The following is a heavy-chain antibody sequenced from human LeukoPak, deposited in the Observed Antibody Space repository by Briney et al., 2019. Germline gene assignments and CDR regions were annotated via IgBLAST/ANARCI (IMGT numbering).Heavy chain of an antibody. CDR2: INPNSGGT. CDR3: ARVAIFGVVYDDY. V-gene: IGHV1-2*06. Sequence: VASVKVSCKASGYTFTGYYMHWVRQAPGQGLEWMGRINPNSGGTNYAQKFQGRVTMTRDTSISTAYMELSRLRSDDTAVYYCARVAIFGVVYDDYWGQGTLVTVSS. CDR1: GYTFTGYY. D-gene: IGHD3-3*01. J-gene: IGHJ4*02.